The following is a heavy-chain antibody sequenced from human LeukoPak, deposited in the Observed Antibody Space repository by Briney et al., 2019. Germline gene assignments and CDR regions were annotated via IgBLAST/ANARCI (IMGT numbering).Heavy chain of an antibody. V-gene: IGHV3-7*04. J-gene: IGHJ4*02. Sequence: GGSLRLSCAASGFTFSNFWMTWVRQAPGKGLEGVANIKQDGREKYYVDSVKGRFTISRDDAKNSLYLQMNSLRAEDTAVYCCVRGKGWTDYWGQGTLVTVSS. CDR2: IKQDGREK. CDR1: GFTFSNFW. D-gene: IGHD3/OR15-3a*01. CDR3: VRGKGWTDY.